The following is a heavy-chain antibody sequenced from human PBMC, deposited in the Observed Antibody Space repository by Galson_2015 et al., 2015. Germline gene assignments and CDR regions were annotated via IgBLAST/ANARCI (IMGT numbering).Heavy chain of an antibody. D-gene: IGHD6-13*01. CDR3: ARGLDKELVSY. CDR2: ISAYNGNT. J-gene: IGHJ4*02. V-gene: IGHV1-18*01. Sequence: SVKVSCKASGYTFISYGTTWVRQAPGQGLEWMGWISAYNGNTNYGKKFQGRVTMTTDTSTSTAYMELRSLTSDDTAVYYCARGLDKELVSYWGQGTLVTVSS. CDR1: GYTFISYG.